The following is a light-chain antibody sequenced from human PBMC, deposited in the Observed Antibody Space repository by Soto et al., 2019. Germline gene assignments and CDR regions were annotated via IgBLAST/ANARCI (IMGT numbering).Light chain of an antibody. Sequence: QSVLTQPPSASGTPGQRVTISCSGSSYNFGVNIVNWYQQLPGTAPKLLIFGNDQRPSWVPDRFSGSKSGTSASLAISGLQSEDEANYYCAAWDDSLNGVVFGGGTK. CDR2: GND. CDR1: SYNFGVNI. CDR3: AAWDDSLNGVV. V-gene: IGLV1-44*01. J-gene: IGLJ2*01.